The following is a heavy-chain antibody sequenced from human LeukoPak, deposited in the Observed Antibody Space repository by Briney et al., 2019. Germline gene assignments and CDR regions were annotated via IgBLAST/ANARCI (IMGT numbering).Heavy chain of an antibody. CDR1: GFTFSNYW. D-gene: IGHD3-10*02. V-gene: IGHV3-7*01. Sequence: GGSLRLSCVASGFTFSNYWMNWVRQAPGEGLEWVANIKQDGSEKYYVDSVKGRFTISRDNAKNSVYLQMNSLRAEDTAVYYCAELGITMIGGVWGKGTTVTISS. CDR3: AELGITMIGGV. J-gene: IGHJ6*04. CDR2: IKQDGSEK.